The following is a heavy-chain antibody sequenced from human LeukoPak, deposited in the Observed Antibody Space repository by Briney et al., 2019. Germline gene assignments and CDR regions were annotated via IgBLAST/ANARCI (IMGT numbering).Heavy chain of an antibody. J-gene: IGHJ4*02. V-gene: IGHV3-48*01. D-gene: IGHD2-15*01. CDR3: VREGGGIPEY. Sequence: GGSLRLSCAASGFSLSNYNMNWVRQAPGKGLEWVSYISTSSSIIYYADSVKGRFTISRDNAKNSLYLQMNSLRAEDTAVYYCVREGGGIPEYWGQGTLVTVSS. CDR2: ISTSSSII. CDR1: GFSLSNYN.